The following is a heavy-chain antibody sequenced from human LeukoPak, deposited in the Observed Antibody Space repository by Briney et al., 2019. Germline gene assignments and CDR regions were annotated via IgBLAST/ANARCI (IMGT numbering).Heavy chain of an antibody. D-gene: IGHD3-10*01. CDR1: GFTFSTYD. J-gene: IGHJ4*02. CDR2: IGSSGST. CDR3: ANPFYGSGPRGY. V-gene: IGHV3-23*01. Sequence: LSGGSPRLSCAASGFTFSTYDMTWVRQAPGKGLEWVSAIGSSGSTYYADSVKGRFTISRDNSKNTLYLQMNSLRAEDTAIYYCANPFYGSGPRGYWGQGTLVTVSS.